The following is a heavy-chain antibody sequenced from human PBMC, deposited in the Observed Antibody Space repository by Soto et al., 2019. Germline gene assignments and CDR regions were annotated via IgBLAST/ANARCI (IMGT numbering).Heavy chain of an antibody. Sequence: GXSVKVSCKASGXXXXXXXXXWXXQAPGQSLEWLGWINTGNGDTEYSQKFQGRVTITRDTSASTAYMELSSLRSEDTAVYYCARGTRGYSFDLWGQGTLVTVS. CDR3: ARGTRGYSFDL. CDR1: GXXXXXXX. V-gene: IGHV1-3*04. J-gene: IGHJ4*02. CDR2: INTGNGDT. D-gene: IGHD5-18*01.